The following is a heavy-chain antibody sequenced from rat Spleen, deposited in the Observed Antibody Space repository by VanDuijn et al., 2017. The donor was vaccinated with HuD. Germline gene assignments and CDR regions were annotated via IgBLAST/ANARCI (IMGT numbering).Heavy chain of an antibody. Sequence: EVQLVESGGGLVQPGRSLKLSCTASGFTFSSFALAWVRQVPKKGLEWVATIASGGGSTYYRDSVKGRFTISRDNAKSTLYLKLDSLRSEDTATYYCTTDTFYDGSYYPGGFDYWGQGVMVTVSS. J-gene: IGHJ2*01. V-gene: IGHV5-27*01. D-gene: IGHD1-12*02. CDR3: TTDTFYDGSYYPGGFDY. CDR1: GFTFSSFA. CDR2: IASGGGST.